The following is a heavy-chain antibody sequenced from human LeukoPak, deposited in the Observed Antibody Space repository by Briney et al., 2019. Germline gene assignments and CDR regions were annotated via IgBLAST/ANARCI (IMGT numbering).Heavy chain of an antibody. J-gene: IGHJ4*02. CDR1: GYTFAGYY. V-gene: IGHV1-2*02. CDR2: INPNGGGT. Sequence: SVKVSCKASGYTFAGYYMHWVRQAPGQGLEWMGWINPNGGGTNYAQKFQGRVTMTRDTSISTAYMELSRLRSDDTAVYYCASSSVAGTPSLGYWGQGTLVTVSS. D-gene: IGHD6-19*01. CDR3: ASSSVAGTPSLGY.